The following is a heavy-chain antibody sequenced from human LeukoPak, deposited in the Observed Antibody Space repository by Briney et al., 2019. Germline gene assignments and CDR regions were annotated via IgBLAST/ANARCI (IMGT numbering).Heavy chain of an antibody. CDR1: GFTFSSYE. CDR3: ANHFDSVVTALTY. Sequence: GGSLRLSCAASGFTFSSYEMNWVRQAPGKGLEWVSYISSSGSTTYYADSVKGRFTISRDNSKNTLYLQMNSLRAEDTAVYYCANHFDSVVTALTYWGQGTLVTVSS. J-gene: IGHJ4*02. V-gene: IGHV3-48*03. CDR2: ISSSGSTT. D-gene: IGHD2-21*02.